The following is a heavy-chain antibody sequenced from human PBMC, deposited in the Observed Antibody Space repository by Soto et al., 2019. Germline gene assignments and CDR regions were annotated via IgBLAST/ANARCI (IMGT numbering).Heavy chain of an antibody. CDR2: IYYSGST. V-gene: IGHV4-59*01. Sequence: SETLSLTCTVSDGSISSYYWRWIRQPPGKGLEWIGYIYYSGSTNYNPSLKSRVTISVDTSKNQFSLKLSSVTAADTAVYYCAGGTIFRGYYYYYMDVWGKGTTVTVSS. CDR1: DGSISSYY. CDR3: AGGTIFRGYYYYYMDV. J-gene: IGHJ6*03. D-gene: IGHD3-3*01.